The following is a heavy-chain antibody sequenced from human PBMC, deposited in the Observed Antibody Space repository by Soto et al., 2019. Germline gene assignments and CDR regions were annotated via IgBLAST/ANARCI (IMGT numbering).Heavy chain of an antibody. CDR2: ISNDGSST. CDR3: ARGTVRDHDFGDH. V-gene: IGHV3-74*01. J-gene: IGHJ4*02. CDR1: GFTFSGYW. Sequence: EVQLVESGGDLVQPGGSLRLSCVASGFTFSGYWMHWVRQVPGKGLVWVSRISNDGSSTNYADSVRGRFIISRDNAKNTLYLQVNSLRVDDTAVYYCARGTVRDHDFGDHWGQGTLVAVSS. D-gene: IGHD4-17*01.